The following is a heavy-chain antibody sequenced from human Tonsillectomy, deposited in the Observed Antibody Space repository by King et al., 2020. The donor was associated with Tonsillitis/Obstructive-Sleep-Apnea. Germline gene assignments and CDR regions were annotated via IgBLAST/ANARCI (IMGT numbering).Heavy chain of an antibody. CDR3: ARVEEGWDYYYYMDV. V-gene: IGHV5-51*01. J-gene: IGHJ6*03. D-gene: IGHD5-24*01. Sequence: VQLVQSGAEVKKPGESLKISCKGSGYSFTNYWIGWVRQMPGKGLEWMGIIYPGDSDTRYSPPFQGQVTISADKSISTVYLQWSSLKASDTAMYYCARVEEGWDYYYYMDVWGKRDHGHRLL. CDR1: GYSFTNYW. CDR2: IYPGDSDT.